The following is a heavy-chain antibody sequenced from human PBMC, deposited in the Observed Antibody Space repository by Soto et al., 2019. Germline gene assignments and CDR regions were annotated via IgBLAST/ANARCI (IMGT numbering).Heavy chain of an antibody. J-gene: IGHJ4*02. V-gene: IGHV1-2*02. CDR1: GYSFTGYS. Sequence: GASVKVSCKTSGYSFTGYSVHCVRQAPGHGPEWMGWINPKSGGTKYPQKFQGRVTMTRDTSLSTVYMTLTRLTSDDTAVYYCARDLAKGGGSAGFDYWGQGTLVTVSS. D-gene: IGHD1-26*01. CDR2: INPKSGGT. CDR3: ARDLAKGGGSAGFDY.